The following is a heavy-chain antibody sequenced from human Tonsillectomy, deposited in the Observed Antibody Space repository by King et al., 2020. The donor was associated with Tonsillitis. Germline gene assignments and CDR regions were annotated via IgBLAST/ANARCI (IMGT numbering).Heavy chain of an antibody. D-gene: IGHD1-26*01. J-gene: IGHJ6*02. CDR3: ATLVGAPAHYYYYGMDV. CDR1: GGSISSYY. CDR2: IYYSGST. Sequence: VQLQESGPGLVKPSETLSLTCTVSGGSISSYYWSWIRQPPGKGLEWIGYIYYSGSTNYNPSLKSRVTISVDTSKNQFSLKLSSVTAADTAVYYCATLVGAPAHYYYYGMDVWGQGTTVTVSS. V-gene: IGHV4-59*01.